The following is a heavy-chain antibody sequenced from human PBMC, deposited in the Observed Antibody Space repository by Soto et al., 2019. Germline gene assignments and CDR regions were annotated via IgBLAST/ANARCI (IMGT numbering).Heavy chain of an antibody. V-gene: IGHV3-64D*06. CDR3: AKTTDGWFSAFEI. D-gene: IGHD6-19*01. Sequence: GGSLRLSCSASGFTFSSYAMHWFRQAPGKGLEYVSAISSNGGSTYYADSVKGRFTISRDNSKNTLYLQMSSLRAEDTAVYFCAKTTDGWFSAFEIWGQGTVVTVSS. J-gene: IGHJ3*02. CDR1: GFTFSSYA. CDR2: ISSNGGST.